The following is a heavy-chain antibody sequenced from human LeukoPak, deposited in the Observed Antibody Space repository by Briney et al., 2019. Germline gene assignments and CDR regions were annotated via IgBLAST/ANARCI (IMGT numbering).Heavy chain of an antibody. D-gene: IGHD1-26*01. CDR1: GFTLSSYS. J-gene: IGHJ4*02. Sequence: GGSLRLSCAASGFTLSSYSMNWVRQAPGKGLECVSSISSSSSYIYYADSVKGRFTISRDNAKNSLYLQMNSLRAEDTAVYYCARAGGSYYYFDYWGQGTLVTVSS. V-gene: IGHV3-21*01. CDR2: ISSSSSYI. CDR3: ARAGGSYYYFDY.